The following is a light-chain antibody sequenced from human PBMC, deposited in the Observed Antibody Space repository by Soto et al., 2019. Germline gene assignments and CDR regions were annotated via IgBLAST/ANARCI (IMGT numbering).Light chain of an antibody. Sequence: QSALTQPASMSGSLGQSITISCTGTSSDIGSYDYVSWYQQHPGKDPKLMINEVSNRPSGISNRFSGSKSGHTASLTISGLQAEDEADYYCTSYTTSSTVIFGGGTKVTVL. CDR2: EVS. J-gene: IGLJ2*01. V-gene: IGLV2-14*01. CDR1: SSDIGSYDY. CDR3: TSYTTSSTVI.